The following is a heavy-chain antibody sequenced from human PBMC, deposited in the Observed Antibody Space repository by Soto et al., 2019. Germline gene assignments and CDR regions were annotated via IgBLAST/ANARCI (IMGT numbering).Heavy chain of an antibody. V-gene: IGHV1-3*01. Sequence: VQLVQSGAEVEKPGASVKVSCRTSGYTFTSYTVHWVRQAPGQRLEWMGWINAADGDTKYSQRFQGRVNTTRDTPGRTVYMELSILKNEVTAVYYYARGLAGPGQVAHWGQGTLATVSS. J-gene: IGHJ4*02. D-gene: IGHD6-19*01. CDR2: INAADGDT. CDR1: GYTFTSYT. CDR3: ARGLAGPGQVAH.